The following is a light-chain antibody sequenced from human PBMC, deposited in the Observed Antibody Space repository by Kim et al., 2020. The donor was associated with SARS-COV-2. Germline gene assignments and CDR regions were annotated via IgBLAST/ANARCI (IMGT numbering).Light chain of an antibody. J-gene: IGLJ3*02. Sequence: SYELTQPPSVSVSPGQTARITCAGEALANKYVYWYQQKPGQAPVLVIYVDNERPSGIPARFSGSSSGKMATLTISRVQAEDEADYYCYSSDSSGNYCVFGGGTQLTVL. CDR3: YSSDSSGNYCV. V-gene: IGLV3-10*01. CDR1: ALANKY. CDR2: VDN.